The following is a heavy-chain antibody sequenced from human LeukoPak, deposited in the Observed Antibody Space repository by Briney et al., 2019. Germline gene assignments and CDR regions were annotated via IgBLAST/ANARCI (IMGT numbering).Heavy chain of an antibody. CDR3: IRGGFSLDY. V-gene: IGHV3-7*01. J-gene: IGHJ4*02. D-gene: IGHD3-16*01. Sequence: GGSLRLSCAASGFTFNTYWMSWVRQAPGKWLEWVANIKEDGTEKYYVDSVKGRFTISRDNAERSMHLQMNSLRAEDTAVYYCIRGGFSLDYWGQGTLVTVSS. CDR1: GFTFNTYW. CDR2: IKEDGTEK.